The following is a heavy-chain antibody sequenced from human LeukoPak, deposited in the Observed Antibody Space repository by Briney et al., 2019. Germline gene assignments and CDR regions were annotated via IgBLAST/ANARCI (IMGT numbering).Heavy chain of an antibody. V-gene: IGHV4-39*01. Sequence: SETLSLTCAVYGGSFSTSNSYWGWIRRPPGKGLEWVGSIYYSGNTYYNPSLKSRVTISVDTSKNQFSLKLTSVTAADTAVYYCARQTGVGLFILPGGRGTLVTVSS. CDR3: ARQTGVGLFILP. J-gene: IGHJ4*02. D-gene: IGHD3-3*01. CDR1: GGSFSTSNSY. CDR2: IYYSGNT.